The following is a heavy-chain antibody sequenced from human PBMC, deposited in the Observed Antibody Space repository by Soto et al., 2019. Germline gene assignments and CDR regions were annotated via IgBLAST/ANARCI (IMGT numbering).Heavy chain of an antibody. CDR3: TPRVGTTKRTFAY. J-gene: IGHJ4*02. Sequence: EVQLVESGGALVKPGGSLRLSCTVSGFTFSNAWVSWVRQAPGKGLEWVGRIRGNTDGGTTDYAAPVKDRFTISRDDSKNTVYLQMNSLKTEDTAVYYCTPRVGTTKRTFAYWGQGTLVTVSS. D-gene: IGHD1-26*01. CDR2: IRGNTDGGTT. V-gene: IGHV3-15*02. CDR1: GFTFSNAW.